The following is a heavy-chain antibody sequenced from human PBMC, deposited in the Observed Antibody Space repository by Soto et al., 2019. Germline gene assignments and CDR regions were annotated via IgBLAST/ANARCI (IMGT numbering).Heavy chain of an antibody. V-gene: IGHV4-59*08. CDR3: ASTPGGDFHGVYYYYYMDV. CDR1: GGSISSYY. J-gene: IGHJ6*03. D-gene: IGHD2-21*02. Sequence: PSETLSLTCTVSGGSISSYYWSWIRQPPGKGLEWIGYIYYSGSTNYNPSLKSRVTISVDTSKNQFSLKLSSVTAADTAVYYSASTPGGDFHGVYYYYYMDVWGKGTTVTVSS. CDR2: IYYSGST.